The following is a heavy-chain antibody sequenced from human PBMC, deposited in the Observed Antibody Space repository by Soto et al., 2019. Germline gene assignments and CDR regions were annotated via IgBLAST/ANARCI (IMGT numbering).Heavy chain of an antibody. CDR2: INHSGST. V-gene: IGHV4-34*01. J-gene: IGHJ6*02. CDR3: ARGQEDYYYVMDV. Sequence: SETLSLTCAVYGGSFSGYYWSWIRQPPGKGLEWIGEINHSGSTNYNPSLKSRVTISVDTSKNQFSLKLSSVTAADTAVYYCARGQEDYYYVMDVWGQGTTVTVSS. CDR1: GGSFSGYY.